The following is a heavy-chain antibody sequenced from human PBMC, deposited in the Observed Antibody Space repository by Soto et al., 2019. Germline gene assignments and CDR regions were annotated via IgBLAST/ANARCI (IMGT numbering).Heavy chain of an antibody. V-gene: IGHV3-66*01. CDR3: ASSTYYDYVWGSYRYGGNWFDS. Sequence: GGSLRLSCAASGFTVSSNYMSWVRQAPGKGLEWVSVIYSGGSTYYADSVKGRFTISRDNSKNTLYLQMNSLRAEDTAVYYCASSTYYDYVWGSYRYGGNWFDSWGQGTLVTVSS. CDR1: GFTVSSNY. J-gene: IGHJ5*01. D-gene: IGHD3-16*02. CDR2: IYSGGST.